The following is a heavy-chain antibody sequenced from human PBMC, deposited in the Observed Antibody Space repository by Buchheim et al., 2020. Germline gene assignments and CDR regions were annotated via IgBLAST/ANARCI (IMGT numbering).Heavy chain of an antibody. CDR2: ISSSSSYT. CDR3: ASLWFGELHPIGGMDV. J-gene: IGHJ6*02. Sequence: VQLVESGGGVVQPGRSLRLSCAASGFTFSSYGMHWVRQAPGKGLEWVSYISSSSSYTNYADSVKGRFTISRDNAKNSLYLQMNSLRAEDTAVYYCASLWFGELHPIGGMDVWGQGTT. V-gene: IGHV3-21*05. D-gene: IGHD3-10*01. CDR1: GFTFSSYG.